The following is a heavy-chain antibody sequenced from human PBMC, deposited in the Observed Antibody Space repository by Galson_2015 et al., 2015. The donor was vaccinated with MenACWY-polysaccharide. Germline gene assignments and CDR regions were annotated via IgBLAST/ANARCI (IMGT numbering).Heavy chain of an antibody. CDR2: SNPNSGHT. CDR3: ARGSHYSYYYMDV. J-gene: IGHJ6*03. Sequence: SVKVSCKASRYTFGSRDIKWVRQASGHGLECMSWSNPNSGHTGYSRTIKGRGTMTWNTSITPAYMELSSLRSEDTAVYYCARGSHYSYYYMDVWGKGTAVIVSS. CDR1: RYTFGSRD. V-gene: IGHV1-8*01.